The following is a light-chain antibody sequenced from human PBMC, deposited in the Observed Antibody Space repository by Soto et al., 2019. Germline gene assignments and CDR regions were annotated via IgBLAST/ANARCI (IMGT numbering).Light chain of an antibody. CDR2: KNS. Sequence: QSVLTQPPSASGTPGQRVSISCSGSSSNIGSNNVHWYQQLPETAPKLLIFKNSLRSSGVPDRFSGSKSGTSASLAISSLQSEDEADYYCASWDDSLNVVMFGGGTQLTVL. CDR1: SSNIGSNN. CDR3: ASWDDSLNVVM. V-gene: IGLV1-44*01. J-gene: IGLJ3*02.